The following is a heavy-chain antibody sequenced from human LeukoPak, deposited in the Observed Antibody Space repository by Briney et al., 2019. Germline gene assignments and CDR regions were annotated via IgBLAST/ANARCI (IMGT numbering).Heavy chain of an antibody. Sequence: SETLSLTCTVSGCSISSYSWSWIRQPAGKGLEWLGRIYTSGSTNYNPSLKSRVTMSVDTSKNQFSLKMRSVTAADTAVSYCARESVGATSFDYCGQGTLVTVSS. J-gene: IGHJ4*02. D-gene: IGHD1-26*01. CDR3: ARESVGATSFDY. CDR1: GCSISSYS. V-gene: IGHV4-4*07. CDR2: IYTSGST.